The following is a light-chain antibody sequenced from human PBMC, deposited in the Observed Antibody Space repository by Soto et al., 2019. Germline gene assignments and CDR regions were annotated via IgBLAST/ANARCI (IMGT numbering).Light chain of an antibody. V-gene: IGKV1-5*03. CDR1: QSISNW. CDR2: KAS. CDR3: QQYDTSSRT. Sequence: DIQMTQSPSTLSASVGDRVTITCRASQSISNWLAWYQQKPGKAPKLLIYKASYLEGGVPSRFSGCGSGTEFTLTISSLQPDDFAIYYCQQYDTSSRTFGQGTKVEI. J-gene: IGKJ1*01.